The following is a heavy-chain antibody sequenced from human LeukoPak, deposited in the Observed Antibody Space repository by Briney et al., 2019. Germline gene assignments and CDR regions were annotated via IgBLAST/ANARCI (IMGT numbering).Heavy chain of an antibody. CDR1: GFTFSDYY. D-gene: IGHD3-22*01. CDR3: ARDSRSSGYLGY. J-gene: IGHJ4*02. Sequence: RAGGSLRLSCAASGFTFSDYYMSWLRQAPGKGLEWVSYISSSGSTIYYADSVKGRFTISRDNAKNSLYLQMNSLRAEDTAVYYCARDSRSSGYLGYWGQGTLVTVSS. CDR2: ISSSGSTI. V-gene: IGHV3-11*01.